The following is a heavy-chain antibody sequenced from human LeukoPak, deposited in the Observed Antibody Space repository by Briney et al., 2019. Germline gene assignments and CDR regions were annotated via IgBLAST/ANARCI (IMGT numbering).Heavy chain of an antibody. D-gene: IGHD1-14*01. CDR2: VWYDGSNQ. Sequence: PGGSLRLSCVASGFIFSNYGMHWVCQAPGKGLEWVATVWYDGSNQYYGDSIKGRFTISRDNSKNTVYLQMNSLRAEDTAVYYCARWGIIGHDAFDIWGRGTVVTVSS. J-gene: IGHJ3*02. V-gene: IGHV3-33*01. CDR1: GFIFSNYG. CDR3: ARWGIIGHDAFDI.